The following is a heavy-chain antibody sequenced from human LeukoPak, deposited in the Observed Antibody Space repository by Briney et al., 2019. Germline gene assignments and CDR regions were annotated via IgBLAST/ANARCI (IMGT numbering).Heavy chain of an antibody. CDR1: GYSISSGYY. V-gene: IGHV4-38-2*01. Sequence: PSETLSLTCAVSGYSISSGYYWGWLRQPPGKGLEWIGSIYHSGSTYYDPSLKSRVTISVDTSKNQFSLKLSSVTAADTAVYYCARAGPGLYDILTGYYYWGQGTLVTVSS. CDR3: ARAGPGLYDILTGYYY. J-gene: IGHJ4*02. D-gene: IGHD3-9*01. CDR2: IYHSGST.